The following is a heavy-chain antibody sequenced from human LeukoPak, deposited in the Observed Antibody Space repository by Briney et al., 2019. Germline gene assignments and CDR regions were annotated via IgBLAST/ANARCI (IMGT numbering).Heavy chain of an antibody. CDR2: ISVSGGST. V-gene: IGHV3-23*01. D-gene: IGHD2-15*01. CDR1: GFTFSSYA. CDR3: AKSQTRVVDY. Sequence: GGSLRLSCAASGFTFSSYAMSWVRQAPGKGLEWVSTISVSGGSTYYADSVKGRFTISRDNSKNTLYLQMNSLRAEDTAVYYCAKSQTRVVDYWGQGTLVTVSS. J-gene: IGHJ4*02.